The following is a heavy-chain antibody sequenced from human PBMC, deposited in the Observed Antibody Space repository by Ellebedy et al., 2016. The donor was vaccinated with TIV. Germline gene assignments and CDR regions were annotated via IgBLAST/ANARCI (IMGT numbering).Heavy chain of an antibody. V-gene: IGHV1-69*13. CDR1: GGTFSSYT. CDR3: ASYSGYSGSYGHYYFDY. Sequence: AASVKVSCKASGGTFSSYTISWVRQAPGQGLEWMGGIIPIFGTANYAQKFQGRVTITADESTSTAYMELSSLRSEDTAVYYCASYSGYSGSYGHYYFDYWGQGTLVTVSS. D-gene: IGHD1-26*01. J-gene: IGHJ4*02. CDR2: IIPIFGTA.